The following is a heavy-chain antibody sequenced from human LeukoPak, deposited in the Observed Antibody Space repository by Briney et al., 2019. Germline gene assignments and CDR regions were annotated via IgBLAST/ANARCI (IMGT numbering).Heavy chain of an antibody. D-gene: IGHD3/OR15-3a*01. V-gene: IGHV4-59*12. CDR1: GGSISSYY. CDR3: ARDSPWSGPMDV. Sequence: PSETLSLTCTVSGGSISSYYWSWIRQPPGKGLEWIGYIYYSGSTNYNPSLKSRVTISVDTSKNQFSLKLSSVTAADTAVYYCARDSPWSGPMDVWGKGTTVTVSS. CDR2: IYYSGST. J-gene: IGHJ6*03.